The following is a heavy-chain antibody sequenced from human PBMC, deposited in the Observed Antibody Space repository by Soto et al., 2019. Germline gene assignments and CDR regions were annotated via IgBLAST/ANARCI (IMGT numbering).Heavy chain of an antibody. V-gene: IGHV4-31*02. D-gene: IGHD1-26*01. CDR3: ARAGTTRLYYGMDV. Sequence: PSETLSLTCTVSGGSFRSGGYYWSWIRQHPGKGLEWIGYIYYSGSTYYNPSLKSRVTISVDTSKNQFSLRLSSVTAADTAVYYCARAGTTRLYYGMDVWGQGTTVTVSS. J-gene: IGHJ6*02. CDR1: GGSFRSGGYY. CDR2: IYYSGST.